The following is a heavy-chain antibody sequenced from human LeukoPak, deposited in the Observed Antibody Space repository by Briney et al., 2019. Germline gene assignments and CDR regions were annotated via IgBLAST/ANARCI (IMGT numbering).Heavy chain of an antibody. CDR1: GFTFSDYY. Sequence: GGSLRLSCAASGFTFSDYYMSWIRQAPGKELEWVSYISSSGSTIYYADSVKGRFTISRDNAKNSLYLQMNSLRAEDTAVYYCAREMWRGFVDYWGQGTLATVSS. V-gene: IGHV3-11*01. J-gene: IGHJ4*02. CDR3: AREMWRGFVDY. D-gene: IGHD3-3*01. CDR2: ISSSGSTI.